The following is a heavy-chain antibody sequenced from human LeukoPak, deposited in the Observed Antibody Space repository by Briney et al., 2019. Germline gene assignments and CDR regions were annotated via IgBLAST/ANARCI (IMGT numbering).Heavy chain of an antibody. CDR1: GYTFSIYG. CDR3: ARDMMGYSYGYFDF. CDR2: IRTYNGNT. J-gene: IGHJ4*02. Sequence: ASVRVSYRASGYTFSIYGLSWVRQAPGQGLEWMGWIRTYNGNTEYAQKFQDRVTMTTDTSTSTAHMELRSLRSDDTAVYYCARDMMGYSYGYFDFWGQGTLVTVSS. V-gene: IGHV1-18*01. D-gene: IGHD5-18*01.